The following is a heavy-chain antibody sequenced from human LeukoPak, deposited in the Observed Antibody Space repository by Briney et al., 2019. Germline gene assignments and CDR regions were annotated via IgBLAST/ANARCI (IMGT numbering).Heavy chain of an antibody. Sequence: GGSLRLSCAASGFSVSNYYMSWVRQPPGKGLEWVSVMYTGGGRYYGDSVKGRFTISRDNAKNSLYLQMNSLRAEDTALYYCAKGIDRYYDSSGYPWYFDYWGQGTLVTVSS. CDR2: MYTGGGR. D-gene: IGHD3-22*01. CDR3: AKGIDRYYDSSGYPWYFDY. V-gene: IGHV3-53*05. J-gene: IGHJ4*02. CDR1: GFSVSNYY.